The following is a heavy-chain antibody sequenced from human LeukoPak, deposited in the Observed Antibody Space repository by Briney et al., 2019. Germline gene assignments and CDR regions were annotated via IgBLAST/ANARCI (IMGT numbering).Heavy chain of an antibody. CDR2: IYYTGSS. V-gene: IGHV4-59*01. CDR1: SASMSTYY. D-gene: IGHD1/OR15-1a*01. Sequence: PSETLSLTCTVSSASMSTYYWSWIRQSPGRGLEWIGCIYYTGSSIYNPSPKSRVTMSVDTSKNQFSLKLTSVTAADTAVYYCARENNRAPDYWGQGTPVTVSS. CDR3: ARENNRAPDY. J-gene: IGHJ4*02.